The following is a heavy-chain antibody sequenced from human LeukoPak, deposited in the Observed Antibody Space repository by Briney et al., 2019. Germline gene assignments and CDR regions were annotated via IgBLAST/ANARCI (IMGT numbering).Heavy chain of an antibody. V-gene: IGHV3-21*01. CDR2: ISSSSSYI. CDR1: GCTFSSYS. Sequence: GGSLRLSCAASGCTFSSYSMNWVRQAPGKGLEWVSSISSSSSYIYYADSVKGRFTISRDNSKNTLYLQMNSLRAEDTAVYYCAKERSSGYEYYYYYMDVWGKGTTVTVSS. J-gene: IGHJ6*03. D-gene: IGHD5-12*01. CDR3: AKERSSGYEYYYYYMDV.